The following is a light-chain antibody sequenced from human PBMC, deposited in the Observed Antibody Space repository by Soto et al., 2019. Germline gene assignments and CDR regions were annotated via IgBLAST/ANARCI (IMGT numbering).Light chain of an antibody. Sequence: ETVMTQSPATLSVSPGERATLSCRASQRVSTNLAWYQQKPGQSPRLLISGASTGATGVPVTFRGSGSGTEFTLTINTLQSEDSAIYYCQQYHTWPVTFGGGTKVEI. CDR2: GAS. J-gene: IGKJ4*01. CDR1: QRVSTN. CDR3: QQYHTWPVT. V-gene: IGKV3-15*01.